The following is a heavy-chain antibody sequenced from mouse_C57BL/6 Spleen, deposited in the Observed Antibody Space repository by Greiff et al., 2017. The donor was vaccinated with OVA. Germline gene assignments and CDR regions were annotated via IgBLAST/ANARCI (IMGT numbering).Heavy chain of an antibody. Sequence: QVQLQQSGAELVKPGASVKISCKASGYAFSSYWMNWVKQRPGKGLEWIGQIYPGDGDTNYNGKFKGKATLTADKSSSTAYMQLSSLTSEDSAVYFCARLDSSGYAMDYWGQGTSVTVSS. CDR1: GYAFSSYW. D-gene: IGHD3-2*02. J-gene: IGHJ4*01. CDR2: IYPGDGDT. V-gene: IGHV1-80*01. CDR3: ARLDSSGYAMDY.